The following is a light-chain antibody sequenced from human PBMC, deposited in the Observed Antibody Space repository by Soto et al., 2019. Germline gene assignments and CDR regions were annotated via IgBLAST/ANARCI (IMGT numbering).Light chain of an antibody. CDR1: QSISSY. J-gene: IGKJ4*02. Sequence: DIQMTQSPSSLSASVGDRVTITCRASQSISSYLNWYQQKPGKAPKLLIYAASSLQSGVPSRFSGSGSGTDFTLTISSLHPEDFATYYCQQSYSTLLLTFGGGTKVEIK. V-gene: IGKV1-39*01. CDR3: QQSYSTLLLT. CDR2: AAS.